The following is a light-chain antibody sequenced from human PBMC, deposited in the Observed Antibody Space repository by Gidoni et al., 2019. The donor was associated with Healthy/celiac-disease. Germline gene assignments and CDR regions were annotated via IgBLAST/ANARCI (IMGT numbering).Light chain of an antibody. V-gene: IGKV3-11*01. CDR1: QSVSSY. CDR2: DAS. CDR3: QQRRNWPPLT. J-gene: IGKJ4*01. Sequence: EIALTQSPATLSLSPGERATLSCRASQSVSSYLAWYQQKPGQAPGLLIYDASNRATGIPARFSGRGSGTAFTLTISSLEPEDFAVYYCQQRRNWPPLTFGGXTKVEIK.